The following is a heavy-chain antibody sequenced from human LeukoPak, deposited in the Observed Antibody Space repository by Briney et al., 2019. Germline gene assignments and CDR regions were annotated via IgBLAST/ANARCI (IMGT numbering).Heavy chain of an antibody. J-gene: IGHJ4*02. CDR2: INHSGST. V-gene: IGHV4-34*01. CDR1: GGSFSGYY. CDR3: AMSSGWPYYFDY. Sequence: SETLSLTCAVYGGSFSGYYWSWIRQPPGKGLEWIGEINHSGSTNYNPSLKSRVTISVDTSKNQFSLKLSSVTAADTAVYYCAMSSGWPYYFDYWGQGTLVTVSS. D-gene: IGHD6-19*01.